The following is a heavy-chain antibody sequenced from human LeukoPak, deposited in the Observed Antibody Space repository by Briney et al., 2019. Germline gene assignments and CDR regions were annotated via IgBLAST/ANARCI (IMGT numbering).Heavy chain of an antibody. J-gene: IGHJ4*02. CDR1: GYTFSSYA. Sequence: VASVKVSFTASGYTFSSYAMHWVRQAPGQRLEWMGWINAGNGNTKYSQKFQGRVTFTRDTSASTSYMELSSLTSEDTAVYYCARGGIGSWPFDSWGQGTLVTVSS. D-gene: IGHD6-13*01. V-gene: IGHV1-3*01. CDR3: ARGGIGSWPFDS. CDR2: INAGNGNT.